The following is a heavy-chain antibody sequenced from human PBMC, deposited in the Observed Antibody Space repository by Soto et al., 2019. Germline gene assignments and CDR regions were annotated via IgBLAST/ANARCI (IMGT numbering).Heavy chain of an antibody. CDR2: TYYRCKWYN. V-gene: IGHV6-1*01. CDR1: GDSVSSATAT. Sequence: QVQLQQSGPGLVKPSQTLSLTCAISGDSVSSATATWHWLRQSPSRGLEWLGRTYYRCKWYNDSALSVKSRILITPDTSKSQLSLQLNSVPPEDTAVYFCARDVSGWHWYFDLWGRGTLVTVSS. J-gene: IGHJ2*01. CDR3: ARDVSGWHWYFDL. D-gene: IGHD6-19*01.